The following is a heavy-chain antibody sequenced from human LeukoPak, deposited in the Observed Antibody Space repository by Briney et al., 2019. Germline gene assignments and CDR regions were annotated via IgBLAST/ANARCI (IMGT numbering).Heavy chain of an antibody. Sequence: SETLSLTCAVYGGSFSGYYWSWIRQPPGKGLEWIGEINHSGSTNYNPSLKSRVTISVATSKNQFSLKLSSVTAADTAVYYCARDGYSYGLYFDHWGRGTLVTVSS. CDR1: GGSFSGYY. CDR2: INHSGST. CDR3: ARDGYSYGLYFDH. V-gene: IGHV4-34*01. D-gene: IGHD5-18*01. J-gene: IGHJ2*01.